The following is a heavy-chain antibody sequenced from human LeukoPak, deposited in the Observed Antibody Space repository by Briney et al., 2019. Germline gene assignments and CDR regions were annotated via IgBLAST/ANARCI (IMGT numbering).Heavy chain of an antibody. J-gene: IGHJ4*02. Sequence: SETLSLTCAVYGGSFSGYYWSWIRQPPGKGLEWIGEINHSGSTNYNPSLKSRVTISVDTSKNQFSLKLSSVTAADTAVYYCASQGEYYDMLTGYSASPLDYWGQGTLVTVSS. CDR3: ASQGEYYDMLTGYSASPLDY. CDR1: GGSFSGYY. V-gene: IGHV4-34*01. CDR2: INHSGST. D-gene: IGHD3-9*01.